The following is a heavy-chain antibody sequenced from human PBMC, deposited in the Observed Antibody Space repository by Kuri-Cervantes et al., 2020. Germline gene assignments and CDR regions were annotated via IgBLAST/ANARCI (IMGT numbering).Heavy chain of an antibody. J-gene: IGHJ6*03. CDR1: GGSFSGYY. CDR3: AGSAPVVRYYYYYMDV. D-gene: IGHD2-15*01. CDR2: INHSGST. V-gene: IGHV4-34*01. Sequence: GSLRLSCAVYGGSFSGYYWSWIRQPPGKGLEWIGEINHSGSTNYNPSLKSRVTISVDTSKNQFSLKLSSVTAADTAVYYCAGSAPVVRYYYYYMDVWGKGTTVTVSS.